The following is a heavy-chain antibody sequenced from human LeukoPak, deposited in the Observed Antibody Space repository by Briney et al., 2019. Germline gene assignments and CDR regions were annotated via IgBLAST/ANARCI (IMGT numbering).Heavy chain of an antibody. CDR3: AREEWELLPFDY. J-gene: IGHJ4*02. CDR2: ISSSSSYI. Sequence: GGSLRLSCAASGFTFSSYSMNWVRQAPGKGLEWVSTISSSSSYIYYADSVKGRFTISRDNAKNSLYLQMNSLRAEDTAVYYCAREEWELLPFDYWGQGTLVTVSS. D-gene: IGHD1-26*01. V-gene: IGHV3-21*01. CDR1: GFTFSSYS.